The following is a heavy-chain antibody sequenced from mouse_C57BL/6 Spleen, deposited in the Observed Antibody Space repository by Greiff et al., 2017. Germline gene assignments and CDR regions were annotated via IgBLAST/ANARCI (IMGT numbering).Heavy chain of an antibody. CDR2: ISYDGSN. CDR3: AREDFLYYFDY. CDR1: GYSITSGYY. J-gene: IGHJ2*01. Sequence: VQLKQSGPGLVKPSQSLSLTCSVTGYSITSGYYWNWIRQFPGNKLEWMGYISYDGSNNYNPSLKNRISITRDTSKNQFFLKLNSVTTEDTATYYCAREDFLYYFDYWGQGTTLTVSS. V-gene: IGHV3-6*01.